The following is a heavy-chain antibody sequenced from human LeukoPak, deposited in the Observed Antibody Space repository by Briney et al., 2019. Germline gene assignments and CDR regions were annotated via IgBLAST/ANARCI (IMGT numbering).Heavy chain of an antibody. CDR2: INPSGGST. V-gene: IGHV1-46*01. Sequence: ASVKVSCKASGYTFTSYYMHWVRQAPGQGLEWMGIINPSGGSTSYAQKFQGRVTMTRDMSTSTVYMELSSLRSDDTAVYYCAREGYSGYADWFDPWGQGTLVTVSP. J-gene: IGHJ5*02. D-gene: IGHD5-12*01. CDR1: GYTFTSYY. CDR3: AREGYSGYADWFDP.